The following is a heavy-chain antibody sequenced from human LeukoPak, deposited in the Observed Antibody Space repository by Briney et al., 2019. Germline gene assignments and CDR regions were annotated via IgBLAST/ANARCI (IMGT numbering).Heavy chain of an antibody. D-gene: IGHD3-22*01. J-gene: IGHJ3*02. CDR2: IYYSGST. CDR3: ARDPRYYDSSGYSDAFDI. V-gene: IGHV4-61*08. Sequence: SETLSLTCTVSGGSISSGDFHWSWVRQPPGKGLEWIGYIYYSGSTNYNPSLKSRVTISVDTSKNQFSLKLSSVTAADTAVYYCARDPRYYDSSGYSDAFDIWGQGTMVTVSS. CDR1: GGSISSGDFH.